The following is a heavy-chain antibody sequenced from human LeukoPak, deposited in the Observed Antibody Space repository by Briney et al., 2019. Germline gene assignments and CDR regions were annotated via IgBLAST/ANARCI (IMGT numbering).Heavy chain of an antibody. V-gene: IGHV4-59*01. CDR1: GGSISSYY. Sequence: PSETLSLTCTVSGGSISSYYWSWIRQPPGKGLEWIGYIYYSGSTNYNPSLKSRVTISVGTSKNQFSLKLSSVTAADTAVYYCARSLRWLQYAFDYWGQGTLVTVSS. CDR3: ARSLRWLQYAFDY. D-gene: IGHD5-24*01. CDR2: IYYSGST. J-gene: IGHJ4*02.